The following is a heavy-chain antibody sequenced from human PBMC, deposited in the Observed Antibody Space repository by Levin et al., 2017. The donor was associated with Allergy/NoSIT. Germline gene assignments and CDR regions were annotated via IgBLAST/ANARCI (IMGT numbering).Heavy chain of an antibody. CDR1: GYSFNTYW. CDR3: ARLSDLGLVGASSRGFDL. D-gene: IGHD1-26*01. CDR2: IYPENSET. J-gene: IGHJ3*01. V-gene: IGHV5-51*01. Sequence: HGESLKISCKGSGYSFNTYWIGWVRHMPGKGLEWMGTIYPENSETRERSSFRGQVTMSADKSINTAYLQWSSLQAADTAIYYCARLSDLGLVGASSRGFDLWGQGTMVTVSS.